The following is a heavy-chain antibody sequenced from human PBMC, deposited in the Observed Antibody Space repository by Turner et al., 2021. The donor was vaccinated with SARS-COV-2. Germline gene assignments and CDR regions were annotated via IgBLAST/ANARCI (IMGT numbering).Heavy chain of an antibody. V-gene: IGHV3-74*01. Sequence: EVQLVESGGGLVQPGGSLRLSCAASGITFSSYWMHWVRKAPGKGLVWVSRINSDGSSTSYADSVKGRFTISRDNAKNTLYLQMNSLRAEDTAVYYCARVGIAAAGPTFYYYYYGMDVWGQGTTVTVSS. CDR3: ARVGIAAAGPTFYYYYYGMDV. CDR2: INSDGSST. CDR1: GITFSSYW. D-gene: IGHD6-13*01. J-gene: IGHJ6*02.